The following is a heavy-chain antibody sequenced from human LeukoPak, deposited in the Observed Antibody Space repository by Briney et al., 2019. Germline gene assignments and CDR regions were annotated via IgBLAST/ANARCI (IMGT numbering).Heavy chain of an antibody. CDR3: ARGEFCSKSNCYLRTMDV. V-gene: IGHV4-59*01. J-gene: IGHJ6*03. CDR2: IYYSGST. Sequence: SETLSLTCTVSGGSISDYYWNWTRQPPGKGLEWIGYIYYSGSTTYNPSLKSRVTMSVDTAKNQFSLKLRSVTAADTAVYFCARGEFCSKSNCYLRTMDVWGKGTTVTVSS. CDR1: GGSISDYY. D-gene: IGHD3-16*01.